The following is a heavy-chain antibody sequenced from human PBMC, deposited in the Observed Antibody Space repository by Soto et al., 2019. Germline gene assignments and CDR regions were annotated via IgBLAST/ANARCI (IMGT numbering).Heavy chain of an antibody. D-gene: IGHD1-7*01. CDR1: GFTFSSYA. V-gene: IGHV3-30-3*01. CDR3: ARVGGPPTGTTGWFDP. CDR2: ISYDGSNK. J-gene: IGHJ5*02. Sequence: QVQLVESGGGVVQPGRSLRLSCAASGFTFSSYAMHWVRQAPGKGLEWVAVISYDGSNKYYADSVKGRFTISRDNSKNTLYLQMNSLRAEDTAGYYCARVGGPPTGTTGWFDPWGQGTLVTVSS.